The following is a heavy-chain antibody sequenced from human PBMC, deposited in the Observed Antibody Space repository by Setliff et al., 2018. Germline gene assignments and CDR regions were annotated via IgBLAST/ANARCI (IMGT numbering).Heavy chain of an antibody. J-gene: IGHJ4*02. D-gene: IGHD6-19*01. CDR3: AGGRGWRFDD. V-gene: IGHV3-48*01. CDR1: GFTFSIYS. Sequence: GGSLRLSCAASGFTFSIYSMDWVRQAPGKGLEWISYTSSGSNSIYYADSVMGRFSISRDNARNSLYLQMNRLRPEDTAVYYCAGGRGWRFDDWGQGTLVTVSS. CDR2: TSSGSNSI.